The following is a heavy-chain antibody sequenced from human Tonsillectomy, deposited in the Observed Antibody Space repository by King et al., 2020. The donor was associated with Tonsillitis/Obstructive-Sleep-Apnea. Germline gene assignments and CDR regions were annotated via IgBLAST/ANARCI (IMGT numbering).Heavy chain of an antibody. D-gene: IGHD3-22*01. CDR3: AKVAGSYYYDSSGYSTEGGFDY. Sequence: VQLVESGGGLVQPGGSLRLSCAASGFTFSSYAMSWVRQAPGKGLEWVSAISGSGGSTYYADSVKGRFTISRDNSKNTLYLQMNSLRAEDTAVYYCAKVAGSYYYDSSGYSTEGGFDYWGQGTLVTVSS. CDR1: GFTFSSYA. J-gene: IGHJ4*02. V-gene: IGHV3-23*04. CDR2: ISGSGGST.